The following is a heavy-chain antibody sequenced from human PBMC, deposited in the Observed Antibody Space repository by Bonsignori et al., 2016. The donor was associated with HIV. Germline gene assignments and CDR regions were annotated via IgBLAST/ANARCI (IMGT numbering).Heavy chain of an antibody. CDR3: ARPVVVPAVDAFDI. Sequence: WVRQAPGQGLEWMGWMNPNSGNTGYAQKFQGRVTMTRNTSISTAYMELSSLRSEDTAVYYCARPVVVPAVDAFDIWGPRDNGHRLL. D-gene: IGHD2-2*01. CDR2: MNPNSGNT. V-gene: IGHV1-8*01. J-gene: IGHJ3*02.